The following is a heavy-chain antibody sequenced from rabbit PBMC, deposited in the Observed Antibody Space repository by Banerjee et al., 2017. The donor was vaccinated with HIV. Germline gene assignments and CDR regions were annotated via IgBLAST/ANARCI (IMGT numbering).Heavy chain of an antibody. V-gene: IGHV1S45*01. J-gene: IGHJ4*01. D-gene: IGHD5-1*01. Sequence: QEQLEESGGDLVKPEGSLTLTCKASGFTLSNYWMCWVRQAPGKGLELIACISTGGGSTWYASWAKGRFTISKTSSTTVTLQVTSLTVADTATYFCARDNIGGMDYFDFWGQGSLVTVS. CDR1: GFTLSNYW. CDR3: ARDNIGGMDYFDF. CDR2: ISTGGGST.